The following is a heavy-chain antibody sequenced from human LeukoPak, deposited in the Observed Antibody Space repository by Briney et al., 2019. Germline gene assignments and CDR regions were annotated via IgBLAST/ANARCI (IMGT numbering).Heavy chain of an antibody. J-gene: IGHJ3*02. CDR3: ARPYRVGGSFPFDI. D-gene: IGHD3-16*02. CDR1: GGSISTYY. CDR2: IYTDGST. Sequence: PSETLSLTCTVSGGSISTYYWTWIRQSAGKGLEWIGRIYTDGSTSYNPSLRSRVTISVDNSKDQFSLKLGSVTAADTAVYYCARPYRVGGSFPFDIWGQGTMVTVSS. V-gene: IGHV4-4*07.